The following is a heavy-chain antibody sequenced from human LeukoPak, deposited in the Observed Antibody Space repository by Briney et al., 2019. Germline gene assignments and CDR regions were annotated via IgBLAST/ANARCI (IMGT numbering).Heavy chain of an antibody. Sequence: SVKVSCKASGGTFSSSAFNWVRQAPGQGLEWMGRIIPILALANYAQKFQGRVTITVDKSTSTVYVELSSLRSEDTAVYYCAVKDSGYVYDYWGQGTLVTVSS. V-gene: IGHV1-69*04. CDR2: IIPILALA. D-gene: IGHD5-12*01. J-gene: IGHJ4*02. CDR3: AVKDSGYVYDY. CDR1: GGTFSSSA.